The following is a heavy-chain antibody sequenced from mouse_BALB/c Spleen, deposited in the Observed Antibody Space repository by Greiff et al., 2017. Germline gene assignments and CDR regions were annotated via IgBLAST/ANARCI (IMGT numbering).Heavy chain of an antibody. CDR2: ISSGGSYT. J-gene: IGHJ2*01. CDR1: GFTFSSYA. D-gene: IGHD1-1*01. CDR3: ARGDYYGSSYVFDY. Sequence: EVQGVESGGGLVKPGGSLKLSCAASGFTFSSYAMSWVRQSPEKRLEWVAEISSGGSYTYYPDTVTGRFTISRDNAKNTLYLEMSSLRSEDTAMYYCARGDYYGSSYVFDYWGQGTTLTVSS. V-gene: IGHV5-9-4*01.